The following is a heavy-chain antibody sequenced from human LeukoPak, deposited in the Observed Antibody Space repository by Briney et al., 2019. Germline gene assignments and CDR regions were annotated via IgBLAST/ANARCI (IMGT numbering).Heavy chain of an antibody. J-gene: IGHJ4*02. CDR2: IYYSGST. D-gene: IGHD3-9*01. CDR1: GGSISSYY. CDR3: ARGNFDWLPLSNGYFDY. Sequence: PSETLSLTCTVSGGSISSYYWTWIRQPPGKGLEWIGYIYYSGSTNYNPSLKSRVTISVDTSKNQFSLKLSSVTAADTAVYYCARGNFDWLPLSNGYFDYWGQGTLVTVSS. V-gene: IGHV4-59*01.